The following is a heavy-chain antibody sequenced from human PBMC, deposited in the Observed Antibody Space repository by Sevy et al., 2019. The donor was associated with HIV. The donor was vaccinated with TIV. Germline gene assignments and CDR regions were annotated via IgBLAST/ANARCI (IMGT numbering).Heavy chain of an antibody. CDR1: GGSISSYY. CDR2: IYYSGST. J-gene: IGHJ4*02. D-gene: IGHD6-13*01. Sequence: SETLSLTCTVSGGSISSYYWSWIRQPPGKGLEWIGYIYYSGSTNYNPSLKSRVTISVDTPKNQFSLKLSSVTAADTAVYYCAREGLAAAGFDYWGQGTLVTVSS. V-gene: IGHV4-59*01. CDR3: AREGLAAAGFDY.